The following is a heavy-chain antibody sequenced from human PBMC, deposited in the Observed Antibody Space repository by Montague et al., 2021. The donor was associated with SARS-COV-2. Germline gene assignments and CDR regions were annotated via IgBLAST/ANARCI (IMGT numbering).Heavy chain of an antibody. V-gene: IGHV4-39*07. CDR1: GGSISSSSYY. CDR3: ARGPQVGGYDPDGMDV. Sequence: SETLSLTCTVSGGSISSSSYYWGWIRQPPGKGLEWIGSIYYSGSTYYNPSLKSRVTISVDTSKNQSSLKLSSATAADTAVYYCARGPQVGGYDPDGMDVWGQGTTVTVSS. D-gene: IGHD5-12*01. CDR2: IYYSGST. J-gene: IGHJ6*02.